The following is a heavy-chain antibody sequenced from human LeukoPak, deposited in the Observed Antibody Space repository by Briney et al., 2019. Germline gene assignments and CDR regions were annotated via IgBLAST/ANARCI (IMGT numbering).Heavy chain of an antibody. J-gene: IGHJ4*02. CDR1: GGTFSSYA. D-gene: IGHD5-18*01. V-gene: IGHV1-69*13. CDR2: ITPIFGTA. Sequence: SVKVSCKASGGTFSSYAISWVRQAPGQGLEWMGGITPIFGTANYAQKFQGRVTITADESTSTAYMELSSLRSEDTAVYYCASSRGYSYGYNYWGQGTLVTVSS. CDR3: ASSRGYSYGYNY.